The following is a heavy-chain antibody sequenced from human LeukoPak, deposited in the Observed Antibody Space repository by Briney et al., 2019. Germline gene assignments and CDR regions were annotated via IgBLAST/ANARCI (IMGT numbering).Heavy chain of an antibody. Sequence: PSETLSLTCTVSNGSISNYFLSWIRQPPGKGLEWIWYVHHSGTANYNPSLMSRVNISIDPSEYRLSLKLSSVTAADTAPYYCASLGGYYESSSYSQLDAFDIWGQGTVVTVSS. CDR3: ASLGGYYESSSYSQLDAFDI. CDR1: NGSISNYF. J-gene: IGHJ3*02. D-gene: IGHD3-22*01. V-gene: IGHV4-59*01. CDR2: VHHSGTA.